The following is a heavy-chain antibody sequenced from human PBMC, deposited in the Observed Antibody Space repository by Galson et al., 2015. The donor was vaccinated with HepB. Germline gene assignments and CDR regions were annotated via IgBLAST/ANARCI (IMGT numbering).Heavy chain of an antibody. CDR2: INPSGGST. J-gene: IGHJ2*01. CDR1: GYTFTSYY. CDR3: ARDTVGATTQARPYWYFDL. V-gene: IGHV1-46*01. D-gene: IGHD1-26*01. Sequence: SVKVSCKASGYTFTSYYMHWVRQAPGQGLEWMGIINPSGGSTSYAQKFQGRVTMTRDTSTSTVYMELSSLRSEDTAVYYCARDTVGATTQARPYWYFDLWGRGTLVTVSS.